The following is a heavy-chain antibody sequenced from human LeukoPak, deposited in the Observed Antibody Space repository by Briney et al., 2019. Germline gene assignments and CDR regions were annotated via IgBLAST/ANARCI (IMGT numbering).Heavy chain of an antibody. D-gene: IGHD3-10*01. CDR1: GDSISTGGYF. Sequence: SQTLSLTCTVSGDSISTGGYFWSWIRQPAGKGLEWIGRIYAGGNTNYNPSLRSRVTISVDTSQNQFSLKLNSVTAADTAVYYCVRMDSYGSGTYHNWFDPWGQGTLVTVSS. CDR2: IYAGGNT. J-gene: IGHJ5*02. V-gene: IGHV4-61*02. CDR3: VRMDSYGSGTYHNWFDP.